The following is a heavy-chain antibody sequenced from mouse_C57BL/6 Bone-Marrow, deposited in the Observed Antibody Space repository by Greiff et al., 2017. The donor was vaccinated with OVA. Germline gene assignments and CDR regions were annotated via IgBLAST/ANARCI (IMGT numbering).Heavy chain of an antibody. D-gene: IGHD4-1*01. CDR1: GFTFSDYG. V-gene: IGHV5-15*01. CDR3: ARQNWDEYFDV. J-gene: IGHJ1*03. CDR2: ISNLAYSI. Sequence: DVHLVESGGGLVQPGGSLKLSCAASGFTFSDYGMAWVRQAPRKGPEWVAFISNLAYSIYYADTVTGRFTISRENAKNTLYLEMSSLRSEDTAMYYCARQNWDEYFDVWGTGTTVTVSS.